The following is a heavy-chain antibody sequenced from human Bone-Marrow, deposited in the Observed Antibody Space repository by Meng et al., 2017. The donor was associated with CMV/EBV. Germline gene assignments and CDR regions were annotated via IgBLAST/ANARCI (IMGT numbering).Heavy chain of an antibody. CDR2: ISSSSSTI. J-gene: IGHJ5*02. D-gene: IGHD5-18*01. V-gene: IGHV3-48*04. CDR1: GFTFSSYS. Sequence: GESLKISCAASGFTFSSYSMNWVRQAPGKGLEWVSYISSSSSTIYYADSVKGRFTISRDNAKNSLYLQMNSLRAEDTAVYYCARFAGYSYGGDWFDPWVQGTLVTVSS. CDR3: ARFAGYSYGGDWFDP.